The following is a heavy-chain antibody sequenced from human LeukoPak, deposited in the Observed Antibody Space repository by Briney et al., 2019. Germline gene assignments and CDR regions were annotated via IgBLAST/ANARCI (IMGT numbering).Heavy chain of an antibody. Sequence: GGSLSLSCAPSGFTSTGYVVTSLRRSPRQDGECVSAISSNGGSTYYANPVKSRCTVSRDNSTNTLYLQMGSLRPEEMAVYYCARRSGGYGSGDFDYGGQGTLATVPS. J-gene: IGHJ4*02. D-gene: IGHD5-18*01. V-gene: IGHV3-64*01. CDR3: ARRSGGYGSGDFDY. CDR1: GFTSTGYV. CDR2: ISSNGGST.